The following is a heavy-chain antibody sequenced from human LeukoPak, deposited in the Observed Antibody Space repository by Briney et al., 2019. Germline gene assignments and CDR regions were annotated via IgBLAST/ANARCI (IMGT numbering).Heavy chain of an antibody. J-gene: IGHJ6*02. CDR1: GYTFPSLE. CDR3: ARDLTGSSNPMEG. CDR2: IIPILGIA. V-gene: IGHV1-69*04. D-gene: IGHD1-14*01. Sequence: SVKVSCKASGYTFPSLEINWVRQATGQGLEWMGRIIPILGIANYAQKFQGRVTITADKSTSTAYMELSSLRSEDTAVYYCARDLTGSSNPMEGWGQGTTVTVSS.